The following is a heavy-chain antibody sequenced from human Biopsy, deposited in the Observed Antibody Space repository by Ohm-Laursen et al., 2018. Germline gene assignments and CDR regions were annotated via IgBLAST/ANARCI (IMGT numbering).Heavy chain of an antibody. CDR2: IIPFTGVT. CDR3: ATDARWDPSLDAFHV. D-gene: IGHD1-26*01. CDR1: GATVTSYA. J-gene: IGHJ3*01. Sequence: SVKVSCKASGATVTSYAISWVRQAPGQGLEWMGRIIPFTGVTNYAQNFQGKVTISADKSLPTVYVELSTLKPDDTAVYYCATDARWDPSLDAFHVWGQGTQVTVS. V-gene: IGHV1-69*04.